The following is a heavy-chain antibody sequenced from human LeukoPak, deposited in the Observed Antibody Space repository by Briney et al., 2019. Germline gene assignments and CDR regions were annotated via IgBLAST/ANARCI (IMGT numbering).Heavy chain of an antibody. CDR2: ISYDGSNK. J-gene: IGHJ4*02. CDR1: GFTFSSYA. V-gene: IGHV3-30*04. D-gene: IGHD1-26*01. CDR3: ARADGGVGATHFDY. Sequence: GRSLRLSCAASGFTFSSYAMHWVRQAPGKGLEWVAVISYDGSNKYYADSVKGRFTISRDNSKNTLYLQMNSLRAEDTAVYYCARADGGVGATHFDYWGQGTLVTVSS.